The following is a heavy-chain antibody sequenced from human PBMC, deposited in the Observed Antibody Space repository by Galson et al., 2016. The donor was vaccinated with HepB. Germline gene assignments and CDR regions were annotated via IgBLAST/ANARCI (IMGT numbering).Heavy chain of an antibody. J-gene: IGHJ4*02. Sequence: SLRLSCAASGFTVSSNYMHWVRQAPGKGLEWVAGISWHSGNLVYGDSVTGRFTISRDNARNSLYLQMNSLRLEDTAFYYCARDRSLGGGRNSWFGVDCWGQGTLVTVSS. D-gene: IGHD3-10*01. V-gene: IGHV3-9*01. CDR3: ARDRSLGGGRNSWFGVDC. CDR2: ISWHSGNL. CDR1: GFTVSSNY.